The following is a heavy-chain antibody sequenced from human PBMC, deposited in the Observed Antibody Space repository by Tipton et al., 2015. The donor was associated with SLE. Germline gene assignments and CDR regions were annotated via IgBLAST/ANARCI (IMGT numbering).Heavy chain of an antibody. Sequence: TLSLTCTVSGGSISSGGYYWSWIRQPAGKGLEWIGRIYTSGSTTYNPSLKSRVTMSVDTSKNQFSLKLSSVTAADTAVYYCARDIVVVGGWFDPWGQGTLVTVSS. V-gene: IGHV4-61*02. J-gene: IGHJ5*02. CDR2: IYTSGST. D-gene: IGHD2-2*01. CDR3: ARDIVVVGGWFDP. CDR1: GGSISSGGYY.